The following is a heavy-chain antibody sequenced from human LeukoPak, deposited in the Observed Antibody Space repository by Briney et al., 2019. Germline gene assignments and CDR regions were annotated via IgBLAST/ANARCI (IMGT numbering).Heavy chain of an antibody. J-gene: IGHJ2*01. CDR1: GGSISSSNYY. D-gene: IGHD3-16*01. Sequence: SETLSLTCSVSGGSISSSNYYWGWIRQPPGKGLEWIGNIYYSGNTYYNPSLKSRVTISVDTSKNQFSLKLSSVTATDTAVYYCARHGGFWYFDLWGRGTLVTVSS. CDR2: IYYSGNT. CDR3: ARHGGFWYFDL. V-gene: IGHV4-39*01.